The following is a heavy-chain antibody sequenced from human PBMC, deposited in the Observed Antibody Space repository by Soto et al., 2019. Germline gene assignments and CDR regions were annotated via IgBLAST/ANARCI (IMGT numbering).Heavy chain of an antibody. CDR3: ARDGGVYGHSPFDY. D-gene: IGHD6-13*01. CDR1: GGTFSSYA. CDR2: IIPIFGTA. Sequence: QVQLVQSGAEVKKPGSSVKVSCKASGGTFSSYAISWVRQAPGQGLEWMGGIIPIFGTANYAQKFQGRVTITADESTSAAHMELSSLRCEDTAVYYCARDGGVYGHSPFDYWGQGTLVTVSS. V-gene: IGHV1-69*12. J-gene: IGHJ4*02.